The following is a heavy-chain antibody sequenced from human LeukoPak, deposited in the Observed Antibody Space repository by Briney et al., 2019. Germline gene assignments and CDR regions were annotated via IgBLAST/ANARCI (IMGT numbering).Heavy chain of an antibody. V-gene: IGHV3-23*01. CDR3: AKIPHQYYDFWSGFDY. J-gene: IGHJ4*02. D-gene: IGHD3-3*01. Sequence: GGFLRLSCAASGFTFSSYAMSWVRQAPGKGLEWVSAISGSGGSTYYADSVKGRFTISRDNSKNTLYLQMDSLRAEDTAVYYCAKIPHQYYDFWSGFDYWGQGTLVTVSS. CDR1: GFTFSSYA. CDR2: ISGSGGST.